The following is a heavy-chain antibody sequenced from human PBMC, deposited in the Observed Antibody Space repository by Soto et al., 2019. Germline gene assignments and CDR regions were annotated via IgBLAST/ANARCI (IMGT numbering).Heavy chain of an antibody. CDR1: GGTFGSYA. CDR3: ARSQGSSTSLEIYYYYDYGMDV. J-gene: IGHJ6*02. D-gene: IGHD2-2*01. Sequence: QVQLVQSGAEMKKPGCSVKVSCKASGGTFGSYAISWVRQAPGQGLEWMGGIIPIPGTANYAQKFQDRVTIAADESTSTAYMELSSLRSEDTAVYYCARSQGSSTSLEIYYYYDYGMDVWGQGTTVTVSS. V-gene: IGHV1-69*01. CDR2: IIPIPGTA.